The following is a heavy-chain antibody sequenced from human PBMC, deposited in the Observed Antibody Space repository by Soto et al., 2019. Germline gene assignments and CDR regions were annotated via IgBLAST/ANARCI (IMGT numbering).Heavy chain of an antibody. J-gene: IGHJ4*02. CDR1: GGSISNYD. CDR3: AREAGYYYDSSGYYFDF. V-gene: IGHV4-4*07. CDR2: IYTSGST. Sequence: PPETLSLTSIASGGSISNYDWRWIRQPAGKGLEWIGRIYTSGSTNSNPSLKSRVTMSVDTSKNQFSLKLSSGTAADTAVYYCAREAGYYYDSSGYYFDFWGQGTLVTVSS. D-gene: IGHD3-22*01.